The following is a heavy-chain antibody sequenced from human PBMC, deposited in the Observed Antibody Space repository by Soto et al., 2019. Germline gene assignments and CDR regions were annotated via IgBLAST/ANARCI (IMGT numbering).Heavy chain of an antibody. Sequence: EVQVLESGGGLVQPGGSLRLSCAAFGFTFSTNSMAWVRQTPGKGLEWVSGLSVGGDRTFYLESVKGRFTISSDTSKNVVSLKMNSLRADDTAVYICATWDGYGDSWGQGTLVTVSS. D-gene: IGHD5-12*01. J-gene: IGHJ5*01. CDR2: LSVGGDRT. CDR1: GFTFSTNS. V-gene: IGHV3-23*01. CDR3: ATWDGYGDS.